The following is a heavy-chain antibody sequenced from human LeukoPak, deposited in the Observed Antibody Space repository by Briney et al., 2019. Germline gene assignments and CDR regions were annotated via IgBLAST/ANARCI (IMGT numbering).Heavy chain of an antibody. CDR1: GFTFSSYC. Sequence: GGSLRLSCAASGFTFSSYCVTWVRQAPGEGLEWVSSISGAGGSTFYADSVKGRFTISTENSQNTLFLQFNSLRAEDTAVYYCAKGDCSSTSCSLGYWGQGTLVTVSS. V-gene: IGHV3-23*01. CDR3: AKGDCSSTSCSLGY. CDR2: ISGAGGST. J-gene: IGHJ4*02. D-gene: IGHD2-2*01.